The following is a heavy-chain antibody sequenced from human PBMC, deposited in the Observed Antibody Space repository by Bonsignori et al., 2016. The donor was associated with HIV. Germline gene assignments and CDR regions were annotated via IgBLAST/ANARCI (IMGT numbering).Heavy chain of an antibody. D-gene: IGHD3-3*01. V-gene: IGHV4-59*01. J-gene: IGHJ5*01. CDR2: IYYTGST. Sequence: IRQPPGKGLEWIGNIYYTGSTNYNPSLKSRVTISVDTSKNQFSLNLSSVTAADTAVYYCTSSSVFGVVRGFDSWGPGEPWSPSPQ. CDR3: TSSSVFGVVRGFDS.